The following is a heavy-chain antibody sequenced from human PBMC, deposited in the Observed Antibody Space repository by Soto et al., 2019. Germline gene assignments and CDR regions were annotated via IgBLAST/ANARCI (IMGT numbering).Heavy chain of an antibody. Sequence: PGGSLRLSCAASGFTFRNYAMSWVRQAPGKGLEWVSAISAGGGSTYYADSVKGRFTISRDNSKNTLYLQMNSLRAEDTAIYYCAKDTEEWVSVKGAFDIWGQGTMVTVSS. CDR2: ISAGGGST. CDR3: AKDTEEWVSVKGAFDI. V-gene: IGHV3-23*01. CDR1: GFTFRNYA. D-gene: IGHD3-3*01. J-gene: IGHJ3*02.